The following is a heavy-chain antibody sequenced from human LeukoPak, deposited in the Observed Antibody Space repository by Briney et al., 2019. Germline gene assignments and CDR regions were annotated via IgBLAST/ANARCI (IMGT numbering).Heavy chain of an antibody. CDR2: ISAYNGNA. D-gene: IGHD3-22*01. Sequence: ASVKVSCKASGYTFTSYGINWVRQAPGQGLEWMGWISAYNGNANYAQKLQGRVTMTRDTSTSTAYMELSRLRSDDTAVYYCARGVYYDSSGSVGYWGQGTLVTVSS. J-gene: IGHJ4*02. CDR3: ARGVYYDSSGSVGY. V-gene: IGHV1-18*01. CDR1: GYTFTSYG.